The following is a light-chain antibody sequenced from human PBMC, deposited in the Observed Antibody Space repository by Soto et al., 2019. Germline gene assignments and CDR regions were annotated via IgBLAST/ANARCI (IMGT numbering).Light chain of an antibody. CDR2: DVS. Sequence: QSALTQPASLSGSPGQSITISCTGTSSDVGGYNYVSWYQQHPGKGPKLMIYDVSNRPSGVSNRFSGSKSGNTASLTISGLQAEDEADYYCSSYRASSTTNYVFGTGTKVTVL. CDR1: SSDVGGYNY. J-gene: IGLJ1*01. CDR3: SSYRASSTTNYV. V-gene: IGLV2-14*03.